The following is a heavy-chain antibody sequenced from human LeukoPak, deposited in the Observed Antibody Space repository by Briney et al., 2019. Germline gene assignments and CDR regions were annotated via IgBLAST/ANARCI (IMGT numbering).Heavy chain of an antibody. CDR1: GGSTSSSSFY. J-gene: IGHJ4*02. D-gene: IGHD3-22*01. CDR3: ARLRAYYYDSSGYYNFDF. V-gene: IGHV4-39*01. CDR2: ISYSGRT. Sequence: PSETLSLTCTVSGGSTSSSSFYWGWIRQPPGKGLECIGRISYSGRTYYNPSLQSRVTISVDTSKNQFSPRLSSVTAADTAVYYCARLRAYYYDSSGYYNFDFWGQGTLVTVSS.